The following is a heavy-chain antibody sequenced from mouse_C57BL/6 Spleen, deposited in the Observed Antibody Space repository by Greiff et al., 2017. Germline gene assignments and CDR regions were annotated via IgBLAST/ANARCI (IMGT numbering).Heavy chain of an antibody. V-gene: IGHV5-4*03. D-gene: IGHD1-1*01. CDR1: GFTFSSYA. J-gene: IGHJ1*03. CDR3: ARGGYYGSKPWYFDV. Sequence: EVKLVESGGGLVKPGGSLKLSCAASGFTFSSYAMSWVRQTPEKRLEWVATISDGGSYTYYPDNVKGRFTISRDNAKNNLYLQMSHLKSEDTAMYYCARGGYYGSKPWYFDVWGTGTTVTVSS. CDR2: ISDGGSYT.